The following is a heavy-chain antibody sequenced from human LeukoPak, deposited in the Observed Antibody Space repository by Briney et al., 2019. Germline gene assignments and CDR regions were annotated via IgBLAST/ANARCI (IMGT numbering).Heavy chain of an antibody. J-gene: IGHJ3*02. D-gene: IGHD3-22*01. Sequence: SVKVSCKASGGTFSSYAISWVRQAPGQGLESRAGIIPIFGTGNYTQKFQGRVKITTNESTSTAYMEVSSLRSEDTAVYYCARDSYDSSGYFSQDAFDIWGQGTMVTVSS. V-gene: IGHV1-69*05. CDR1: GGTFSSYA. CDR3: ARDSYDSSGYFSQDAFDI. CDR2: IIPIFGTG.